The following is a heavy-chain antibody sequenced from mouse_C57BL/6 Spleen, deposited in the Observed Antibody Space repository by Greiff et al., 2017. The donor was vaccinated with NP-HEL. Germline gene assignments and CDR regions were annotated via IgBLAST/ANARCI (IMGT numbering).Heavy chain of an antibody. CDR2: IYPSDSET. CDR3: ARRGFWDVDY. D-gene: IGHD4-1*01. Sequence: VQLQQPGAELVRPGSSVKLSCKASGYTFTSYWMDWVKQRPGQGLEWIGNIYPSDSETHYNQKFKDKATLTVDKSSSTAYMQLSSLTSEDSAVYYCARRGFWDVDYWGQGTTLTVSS. V-gene: IGHV1-61*01. CDR1: GYTFTSYW. J-gene: IGHJ2*01.